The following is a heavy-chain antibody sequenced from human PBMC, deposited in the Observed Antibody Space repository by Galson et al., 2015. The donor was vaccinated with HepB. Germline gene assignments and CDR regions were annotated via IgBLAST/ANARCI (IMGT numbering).Heavy chain of an antibody. D-gene: IGHD3-22*01. V-gene: IGHV1-18*01. CDR1: GYTFTSYG. Sequence: SVKVSCKASGYTFTSYGFSWVRQAPGQGLEWLGWISAYNGHTNYAQKLQGRVTMTTDTSTSTAYMGLRSLRSGDTAVYYCARAAYYYDSSGYSSAGLGMDVWGQGTTVTVSS. J-gene: IGHJ6*02. CDR2: ISAYNGHT. CDR3: ARAAYYYDSSGYSSAGLGMDV.